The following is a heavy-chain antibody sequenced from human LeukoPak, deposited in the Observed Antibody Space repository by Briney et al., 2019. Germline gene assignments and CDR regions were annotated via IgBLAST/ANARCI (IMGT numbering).Heavy chain of an antibody. J-gene: IGHJ4*02. D-gene: IGHD3-22*01. V-gene: IGHV3-23*01. CDR1: GFTFSSYV. Sequence: GGSLRLSCAASGFTFSSYVMSWVRQAPGKGLKWVSFISASGGNTHYADSAKGRFTLSRDNSKNTLYLQMNSLRAEDTAVYYCAKHYYDSSGYFYYFDYWGQGTLVTVSS. CDR3: AKHYYDSSGYFYYFDY. CDR2: ISASGGNT.